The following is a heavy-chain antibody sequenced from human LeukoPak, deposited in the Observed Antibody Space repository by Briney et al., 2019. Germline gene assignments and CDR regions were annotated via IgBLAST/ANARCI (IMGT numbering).Heavy chain of an antibody. V-gene: IGHV1-2*02. J-gene: IGHJ6*02. CDR3: ARLDYYYYYGMDV. CDR2: INPNSGDT. Sequence: ASVKVSCKASGYTFTGYYMHWVRQAPGQGLEWMGWINPNSGDTNYAQKLQGRVTMTTDTSASTAYMELRSLRSDDTAVYYCARLDYYYYYGMDVWGQGTTVTVSS. CDR1: GYTFTGYY.